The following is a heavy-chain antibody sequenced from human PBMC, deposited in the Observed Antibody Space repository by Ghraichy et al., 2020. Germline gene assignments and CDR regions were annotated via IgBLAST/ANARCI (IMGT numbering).Heavy chain of an antibody. CDR2: IYSSGDT. D-gene: IGHD4-17*01. CDR1: GDSVNSGGYY. V-gene: IGHV4-31*03. Sequence: SQTLSLTCTVSGDSVNSGGYYWSWIRQYPGKGLEWIGYIYSSGDTFYTPSLKSRATISLDTSKNQFSLHLTSVTSADTALYSCARGNDYGDGLALCYFDFWGQGTLVSVSS. J-gene: IGHJ4*02. CDR3: ARGNDYGDGLALCYFDF.